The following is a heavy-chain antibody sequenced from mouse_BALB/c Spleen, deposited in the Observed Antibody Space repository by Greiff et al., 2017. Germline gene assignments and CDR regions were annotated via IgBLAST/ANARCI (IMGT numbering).Heavy chain of an antibody. CDR1: GFTFTDYY. J-gene: IGHJ4*01. CDR2: IRNKANGYTT. V-gene: IGHV7-3*02. CDR3: ARDKYGNYDAMDY. Sequence: EVQLMESGGGLVQPGGSLRLSCATSGFTFTDYYMSWVRQPPGKALEWLGFIRNKANGYTTEYSASVKGRFTISRDNSQSILYLQMNTLRAEDSATYYCARDKYGNYDAMDYWGQGTSVTVSS. D-gene: IGHD2-1*01.